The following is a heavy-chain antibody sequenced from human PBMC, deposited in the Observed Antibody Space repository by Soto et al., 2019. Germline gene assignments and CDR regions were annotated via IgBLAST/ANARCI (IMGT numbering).Heavy chain of an antibody. D-gene: IGHD1-1*01. Sequence: GGSLRLSCAASGFTFSSYGMHWFRQAPGKGLEWVAVISYDGSNKYYADSVKGRFTISRDNSKNTLYLQMNSLRAEDTAVYYCAKDRGFPYNLDYWGQGTLVTVS. CDR1: GFTFSSYG. V-gene: IGHV3-30*18. J-gene: IGHJ4*02. CDR2: ISYDGSNK. CDR3: AKDRGFPYNLDY.